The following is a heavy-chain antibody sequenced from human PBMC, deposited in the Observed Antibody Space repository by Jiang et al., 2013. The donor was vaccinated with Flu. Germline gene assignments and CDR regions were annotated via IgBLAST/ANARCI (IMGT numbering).Heavy chain of an antibody. Sequence: EWLGRTYYRSKWYNDYAVSVKSRITINPDTSKNQFSLQLNSVTPEDTAVYYCARGGGRLDYWGQGTLVTVSS. D-gene: IGHD2-15*01. J-gene: IGHJ4*02. CDR2: TYYRSKWYN. CDR3: ARGGGRLDY. V-gene: IGHV6-1*01.